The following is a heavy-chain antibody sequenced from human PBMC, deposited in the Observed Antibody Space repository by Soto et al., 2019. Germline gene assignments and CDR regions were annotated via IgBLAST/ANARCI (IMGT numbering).Heavy chain of an antibody. V-gene: IGHV3-33*01. J-gene: IGHJ4*02. CDR2: IWHDGLKK. CDR3: ARARGADAPIDF. CDR1: RFTFSDYG. Sequence: QVQFVESGGGVVQPERSLRLSCVASRFTFSDYGMHWVRQAPGKGLEWVAVIWHDGLKKDYVDSVKGRFTVSRDNSKNPLYLQMISLRVADTATYYCARARGADAPIDFWGQGTLVTVSS.